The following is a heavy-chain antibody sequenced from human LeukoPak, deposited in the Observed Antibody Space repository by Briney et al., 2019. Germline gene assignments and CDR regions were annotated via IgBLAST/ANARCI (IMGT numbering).Heavy chain of an antibody. CDR2: IYYSGST. CDR3: ANSIPGYSSSWPSFDY. V-gene: IGHV4-39*07. Sequence: SETLSLTCTVSGGSISSSSYYWGWIRQPPGKGLEWIGSIYYSGSTYYNPSLKSRVTISVDTSKNQFSLKLSSVTAADTAVYYCANSIPGYSSSWPSFDYWGQGTLVTVSS. CDR1: GGSISSSSYY. D-gene: IGHD6-13*01. J-gene: IGHJ4*02.